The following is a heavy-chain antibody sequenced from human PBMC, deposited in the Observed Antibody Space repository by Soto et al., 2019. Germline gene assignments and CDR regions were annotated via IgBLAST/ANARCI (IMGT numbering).Heavy chain of an antibody. J-gene: IGHJ6*02. Sequence: QVQLVQSGAEVKKPGSSVKVSCTASGGTFSSYAISWVRQAPGQGLEWMGGIIPIFGTANYAQKFQGRVTITADESTSTDYMELSSLRSEDTAVYYCARELYDSAPYYYCYGMDVWGQGTTVTVSS. V-gene: IGHV1-69*01. CDR2: IIPIFGTA. CDR3: ARELYDSAPYYYCYGMDV. D-gene: IGHD2-8*01. CDR1: GGTFSSYA.